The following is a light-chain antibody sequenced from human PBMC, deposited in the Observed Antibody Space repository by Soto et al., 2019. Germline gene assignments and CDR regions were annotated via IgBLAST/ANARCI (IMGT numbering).Light chain of an antibody. V-gene: IGLV3-1*01. Sequence: SYELTQPPSVSVSPGQTASITCSGDKLGDRYACWYQQKPGQSPVLVIYQHSKRPSGIPERFSGSNSGNTATLTISGTQALDEADYYCQAWDSSTADVVFGGGTKLTVL. CDR1: KLGDRY. CDR2: QHS. CDR3: QAWDSSTADVV. J-gene: IGLJ2*01.